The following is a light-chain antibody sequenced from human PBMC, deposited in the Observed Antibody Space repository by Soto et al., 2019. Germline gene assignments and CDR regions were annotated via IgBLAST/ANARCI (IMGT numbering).Light chain of an antibody. J-gene: IGKJ5*01. CDR3: QQLHSYPIT. V-gene: IGKV1-9*01. CDR1: QDMNTY. CDR2: GAS. Sequence: MQLTQSPPFLSAFVGDRVTISCRAIQDMNTYIAWYQQKQGKAPKSLIYGASTLQSGVPSRFSGSGSGAVLTITISSLQPEDCETDYCQQLHSYPITFGQGTRLEIK.